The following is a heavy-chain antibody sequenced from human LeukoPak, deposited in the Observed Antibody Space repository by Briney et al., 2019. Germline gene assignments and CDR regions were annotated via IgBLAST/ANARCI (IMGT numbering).Heavy chain of an antibody. D-gene: IGHD3-9*01. CDR3: ASVNFDWLLKSVGAFDI. V-gene: IGHV3-21*01. CDR2: ISSSSSYI. J-gene: IGHJ3*02. Sequence: PGGSLRLSCAASGFTFSSYSMNWVRQAPGKGLEWVSSISSSSSYIYYADSVKGRFTISRDNAKNSLYLQMNSLRAEDTAVYYCASVNFDWLLKSVGAFDIWGQGTMVTVS. CDR1: GFTFSSYS.